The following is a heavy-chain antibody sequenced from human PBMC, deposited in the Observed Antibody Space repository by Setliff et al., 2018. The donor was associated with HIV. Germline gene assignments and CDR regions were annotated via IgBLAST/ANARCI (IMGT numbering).Heavy chain of an antibody. CDR1: GYTFTSYY. Sequence: ASVKVSCKASGYTFTSYYMHWVRQAPGKGLEWMGRVDPEDGETIYAEKFQGRVTITADTSTDTAYMELSSLTSEDSAVYFCAREDDSHSPFFNFWGQGTLVTVSS. J-gene: IGHJ4*02. V-gene: IGHV1-69-2*01. CDR2: VDPEDGET. D-gene: IGHD5-18*01. CDR3: AREDDSHSPFFNF.